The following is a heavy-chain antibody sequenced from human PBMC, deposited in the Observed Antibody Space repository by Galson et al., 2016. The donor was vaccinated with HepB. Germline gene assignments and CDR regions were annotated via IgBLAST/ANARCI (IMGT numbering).Heavy chain of an antibody. J-gene: IGHJ4*02. V-gene: IGHV3-23*01. CDR3: AKFSYQSTGGYYFDY. D-gene: IGHD3-16*01. CDR2: ISGSDADT. Sequence: QVPGKGLEWVSAISGSDADTYYADSVKGRFTISRDNSKNTLYLQMNSLRAEDTAVYYCAKFSYQSTGGYYFDYWGQGTLGTVSS.